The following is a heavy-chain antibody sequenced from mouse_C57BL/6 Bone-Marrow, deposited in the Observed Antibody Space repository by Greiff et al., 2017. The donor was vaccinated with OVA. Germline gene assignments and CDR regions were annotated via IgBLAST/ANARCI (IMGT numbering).Heavy chain of an antibody. J-gene: IGHJ4*01. Sequence: VQLQQSGPELVKPGASVKISCKASGYAFSSSWMNWVKQRPGKGLEWIGRIYPGDGATNDNGKFKGKATLTADKSSSTAYMQLSSLTSEDSAVYFCARSGDYWGQGTSVTVSS. D-gene: IGHD3-1*01. V-gene: IGHV1-82*01. CDR3: ARSGDY. CDR2: IYPGDGAT. CDR1: GYAFSSSW.